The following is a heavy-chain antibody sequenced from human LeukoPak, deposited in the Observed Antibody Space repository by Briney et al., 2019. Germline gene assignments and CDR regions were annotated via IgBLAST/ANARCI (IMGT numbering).Heavy chain of an antibody. CDR3: ARAMVRGVIPDH. CDR2: IYYSGST. J-gene: IGHJ4*02. CDR1: GGSISSYY. V-gene: IGHV4-59*01. D-gene: IGHD3-10*01. Sequence: SETLSLTCTVSGGSISSYYWSWIRQPPGKGLEWIGYIYYSGSTNYNPSLKSRVTISVDTSKNQFSLKLSSVTAADTAVYYCARAMVRGVIPDHWGQGTLVTVSS.